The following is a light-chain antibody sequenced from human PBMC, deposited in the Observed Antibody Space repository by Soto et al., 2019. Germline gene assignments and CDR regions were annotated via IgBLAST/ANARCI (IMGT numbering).Light chain of an antibody. V-gene: IGLV1-44*01. J-gene: IGLJ2*01. CDR3: AAWDDSLNGPV. CDR2: SNN. CDR1: SSNIGSNT. Sequence: QSALTQPPSASGTPGQRVTISCSGSSSNIGSNTVNWYQQLPGTAPKLIIYSNNQRPSGVPDRFSGSKSGTSASLAISGLQSEDEADYYCAAWDDSLNGPVFGGGTKLTVL.